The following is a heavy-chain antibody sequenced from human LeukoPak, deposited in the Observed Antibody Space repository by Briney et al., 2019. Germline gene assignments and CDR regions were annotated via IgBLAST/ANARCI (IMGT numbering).Heavy chain of an antibody. J-gene: IGHJ4*02. CDR3: ASGPYPAAGTDHQFDY. Sequence: SETLSLTCTVSGGSISSYYWSWIRQPPGKGLEWIGYIYYSGSTKYNPSLKSRVTISVDTSKNQFSLKVSSATAEDTAVYYCASGPYPAAGTDHQFDYWGQGTLVTVSS. CDR1: GGSISSYY. CDR2: IYYSGST. D-gene: IGHD6-13*01. V-gene: IGHV4-59*01.